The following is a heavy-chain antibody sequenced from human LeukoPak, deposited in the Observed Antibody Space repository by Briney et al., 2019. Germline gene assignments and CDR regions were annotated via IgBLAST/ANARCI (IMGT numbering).Heavy chain of an antibody. CDR3: VRAGWELGY. J-gene: IGHJ4*02. D-gene: IGHD1-26*01. Sequence: GGSLRLSCAASGFTFKYYWMTWVRQAPGKGLEWVANIKEDGTQKFYVDSVKGRFTISRDDAKNSVFLQMNSLTAEDTAVYYCVRAGWELGYWGQGALVTVSS. V-gene: IGHV3-7*01. CDR1: GFTFKYYW. CDR2: IKEDGTQK.